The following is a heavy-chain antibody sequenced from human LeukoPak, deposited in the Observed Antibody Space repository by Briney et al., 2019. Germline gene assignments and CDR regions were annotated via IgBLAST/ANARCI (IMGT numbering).Heavy chain of an antibody. CDR1: GLTFSSYA. Sequence: PGGSLRLSCAASGLTFSSYAMSWVRQAPGKGLGWVSAISGSGGSTYYADSVKGRFTISRDNSKNTLYLQMNSLRDEDTAVYYCAKDRGYSSSWYDAFDIWGHGTMVTVSS. CDR2: ISGSGGST. CDR3: AKDRGYSSSWYDAFDI. J-gene: IGHJ3*02. V-gene: IGHV3-23*01. D-gene: IGHD6-13*01.